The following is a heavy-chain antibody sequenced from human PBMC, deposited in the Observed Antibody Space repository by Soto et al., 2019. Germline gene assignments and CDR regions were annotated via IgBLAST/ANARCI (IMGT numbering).Heavy chain of an antibody. V-gene: IGHV3-23*01. D-gene: IGHD2-2*01. CDR3: AKDSHWAIISPTHDY. CDR2: ISGSGDRT. J-gene: IGHJ4*01. CDR1: GFIFSNYG. Sequence: GVLRLSCAASGFIFSNYGMSWVRQAPGKGLEWVSSISGSGDRTHNADSVRGRFTISRDDSRNTLNLQMNSLRAEDTAIYFCAKDSHWAIISPTHDYWGHGTLVTVSS.